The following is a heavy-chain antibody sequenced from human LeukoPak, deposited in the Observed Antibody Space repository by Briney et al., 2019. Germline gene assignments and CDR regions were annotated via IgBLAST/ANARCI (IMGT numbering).Heavy chain of an antibody. Sequence: SETLSLTCTVSGGSISSYFWSWIRQPPGEGLEWIGYIYYSGSTNYNPSLKSRVTISVDTSKNQFSLKLSSVTAADTAVYYCARVSYDSSPRFDYWGQGTLVTVSS. D-gene: IGHD3-22*01. J-gene: IGHJ4*02. CDR3: ARVSYDSSPRFDY. V-gene: IGHV4-59*01. CDR2: IYYSGST. CDR1: GGSISSYF.